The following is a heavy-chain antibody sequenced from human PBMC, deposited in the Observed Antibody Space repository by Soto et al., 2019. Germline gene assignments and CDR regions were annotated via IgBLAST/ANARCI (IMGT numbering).Heavy chain of an antibody. CDR1: GFTFSSYG. J-gene: IGHJ4*02. CDR2: ISYDGSNK. CDR3: AKDREWLAHVDY. V-gene: IGHV3-30*18. Sequence: GGSLRLSCAASGFTFSSYGMHWVRQAPGKGLEWVAVISYDGSNKYYADSVKGRFTISRDNSKNTLYLQMNSLRAEDTAVYYCAKDREWLAHVDYWGQGTLVTVSS. D-gene: IGHD6-19*01.